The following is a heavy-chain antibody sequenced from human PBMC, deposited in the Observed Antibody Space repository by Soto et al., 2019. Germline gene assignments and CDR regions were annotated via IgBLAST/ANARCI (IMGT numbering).Heavy chain of an antibody. V-gene: IGHV5-10-1*01. D-gene: IGHD2-2*01. CDR2: IDPSDSYT. CDR3: AILNCSSTSCYEYYYYGMDV. CDR1: GYSFTSYW. J-gene: IGHJ6*02. Sequence: PGESLKISCKGSGYSFTSYWISWVRQMPGKGLEWMGRIDPSDSYTNYSPSFQGHVTISADKSISTAYLQWSSLKASDTAMYYCAILNCSSTSCYEYYYYGMDVWGQGTTVTVSS.